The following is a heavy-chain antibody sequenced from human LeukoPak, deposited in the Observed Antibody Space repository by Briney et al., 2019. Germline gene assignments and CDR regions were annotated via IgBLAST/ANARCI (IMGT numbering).Heavy chain of an antibody. CDR2: IYYSGST. CDR1: GGYISSYY. V-gene: IGHV4-59*01. J-gene: IGHJ6*03. CDR3: ARIVRAAAGDYYYYYYMDV. D-gene: IGHD6-13*01. Sequence: SETLSLTCTVSGGYISSYYWSWIRQPPGKGLEWIGYIYYSGSTNYNPSLKSRVTISVDTSKNQFSLKLSSVTAADTAVYYCARIVRAAAGDYYYYYYMDVWGKGTTVTVSS.